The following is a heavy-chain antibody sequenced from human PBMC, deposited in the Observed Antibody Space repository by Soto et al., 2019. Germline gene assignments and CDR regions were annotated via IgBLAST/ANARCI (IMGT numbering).Heavy chain of an antibody. D-gene: IGHD2-2*01. CDR3: AKGGALTIVVVPDHFDY. CDR1: GFTFSSYA. CDR2: ISGSGGST. V-gene: IGHV3-23*01. Sequence: GGSLRLSCAASGFTFSSYAMSWVRQAPGKGLEWVSAISGSGGSTYYADSVKGRFTISRDNSKNTLYLQMNSLRAEDTAVYYCAKGGALTIVVVPDHFDYWGQGTLVTVSS. J-gene: IGHJ4*02.